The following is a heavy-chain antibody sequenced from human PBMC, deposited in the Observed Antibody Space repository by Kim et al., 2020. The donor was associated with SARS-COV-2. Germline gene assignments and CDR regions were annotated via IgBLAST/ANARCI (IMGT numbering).Heavy chain of an antibody. J-gene: IGHJ5*02. CDR2: IYSGGST. D-gene: IGHD1-1*01. CDR3: PSYSPAIGTSP. Sequence: GGSLRLSCAASGFTVNSNYINWVRQAPGKGLELVSAIYSGGSTYYADSVQGRFTISRDTSKNTLYLQMNSLRAEDKAVYYWPSYSPAIGTSPWGQGTLV. V-gene: IGHV3-53*01. CDR1: GFTVNSNY.